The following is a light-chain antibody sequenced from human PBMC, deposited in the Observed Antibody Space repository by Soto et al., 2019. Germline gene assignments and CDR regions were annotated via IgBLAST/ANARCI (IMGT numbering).Light chain of an antibody. V-gene: IGKV1-33*01. J-gene: IGKJ5*01. CDR2: GAS. CDR3: QQYGTSEII. Sequence: DIQMTQSPSSLSASVGDRVTITCQASQDISNYLNWYQQKPGKAPKLLIYGASNLETGVPSRFSGSGSGTDFTFTISRLEPEDFAVFFCQQYGTSEIIFGQGTRLEIK. CDR1: QDISNY.